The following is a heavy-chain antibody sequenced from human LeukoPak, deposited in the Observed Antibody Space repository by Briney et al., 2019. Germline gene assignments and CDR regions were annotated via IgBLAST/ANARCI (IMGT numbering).Heavy chain of an antibody. CDR2: IYYSGST. D-gene: IGHD6-13*01. Sequence: PETLSLTCTVSGGSISSYYWSWIRQPPGKGLEWIGNIYYSGSTNYNPSLKSRVTISVDTSKNQFSLKLSSVTAADTAVYYCAIHSSSWYFYYWGQGTLVTVSS. CDR3: AIHSSSWYFYY. V-gene: IGHV4-59*01. CDR1: GGSISSYY. J-gene: IGHJ4*02.